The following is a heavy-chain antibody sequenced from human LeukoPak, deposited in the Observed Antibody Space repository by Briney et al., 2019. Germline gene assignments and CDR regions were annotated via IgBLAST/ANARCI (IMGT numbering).Heavy chain of an antibody. CDR3: ASGMVRGVTDRYFDY. CDR2: ISSSGSTI. V-gene: IGHV3-11*01. CDR1: GFTFSDYY. J-gene: IGHJ4*02. D-gene: IGHD3-10*01. Sequence: PGGSLRLSCAASGFTFSDYYMSWIRQAPGKGLEWVSYISSSGSTIYYADSVKGRFTISRDNAKNSLYLQMNSLRAEDTAVYYCASGMVRGVTDRYFDYWGQGTLVTVSS.